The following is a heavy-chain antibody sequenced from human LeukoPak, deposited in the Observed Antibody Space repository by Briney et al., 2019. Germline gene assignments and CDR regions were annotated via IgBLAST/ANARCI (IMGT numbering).Heavy chain of an antibody. CDR3: ARTVSGYYFNA. CDR1: GGSTNSYY. D-gene: IGHD5-12*01. V-gene: IGHV4-59*01. CDR2: VAYSGST. Sequence: WETLSLTCTVSGGSTNSYYWSWIRQSPGKGLEWIGYVAYSGSTNYNPSHKSRVTISLDTSKNQFSLKLSSVTAADTAVYYCARTVSGYYFNAWGPGTLVTVSS. J-gene: IGHJ5*02.